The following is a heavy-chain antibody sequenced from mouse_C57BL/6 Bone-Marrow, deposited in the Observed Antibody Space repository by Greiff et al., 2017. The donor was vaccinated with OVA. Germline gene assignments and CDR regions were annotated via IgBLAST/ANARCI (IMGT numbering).Heavy chain of an antibody. J-gene: IGHJ1*03. V-gene: IGHV1-55*01. CDR2: IYPGSGST. CDR3: ARFIYYYGSSYDWYFDV. CDR1: GYTFTSYW. D-gene: IGHD1-1*01. Sequence: QVQLQQPGAELVQPGASVKMSCKASGYTFTSYWITWVKQRPGQGLEWIGDIYPGSGSTNYNEKFKSKATLTVDTSSSTAYMQLSSLTSEDSAVYYCARFIYYYGSSYDWYFDVWGTGTTVTVSS.